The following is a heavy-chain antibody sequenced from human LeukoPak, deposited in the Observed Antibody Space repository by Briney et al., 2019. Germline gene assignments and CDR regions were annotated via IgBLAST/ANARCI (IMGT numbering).Heavy chain of an antibody. V-gene: IGHV3-20*04. CDR2: INWNGAST. CDR1: GFSFGTYG. D-gene: IGHD3-9*01. J-gene: IGHJ6*03. CDR3: AKEGPLRYFDWLPNHYYMDV. Sequence: GGSLRLSCAASGFSFGTYGMSWVRQVPGKGLEWVSGINWNGASTVYADSVKGRFTISRDNAKNSLYLQMNSLRAEDTAVYYCAKEGPLRYFDWLPNHYYMDVWGKGTTVTVSS.